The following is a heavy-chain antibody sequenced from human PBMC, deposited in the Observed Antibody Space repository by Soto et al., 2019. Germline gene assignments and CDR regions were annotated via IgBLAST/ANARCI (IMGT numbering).Heavy chain of an antibody. Sequence: GASVKVSCKASGYTLTSYGISWVRQAPGQGLEWMGWISAYNGNTNYAQKLQGRVTMTTDTSTSTAYMELRSLRSDDTAVYYCARDLKYYDFWSGYSPYYYYGMDVWGQGTTVTVSS. CDR2: ISAYNGNT. D-gene: IGHD3-3*01. CDR1: GYTLTSYG. CDR3: ARDLKYYDFWSGYSPYYYYGMDV. V-gene: IGHV1-18*01. J-gene: IGHJ6*02.